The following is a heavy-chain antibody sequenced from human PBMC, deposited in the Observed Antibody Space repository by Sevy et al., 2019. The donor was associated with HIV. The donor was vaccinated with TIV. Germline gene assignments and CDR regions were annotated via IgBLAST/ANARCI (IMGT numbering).Heavy chain of an antibody. J-gene: IGHJ6*02. D-gene: IGHD3-22*01. CDR1: DGSISSYY. V-gene: IGHV4-59*01. Sequence: SETLSLTCTVSDGSISSYYWSWIRQPPGKGLEWIGYIYYSGSTNYNPSLKSRVTISVDTSKNQFSLKLSSVTAADTAVYYCARLTQYYYDSSGYSYYYYGMDVWGQGTTVTVSS. CDR3: ARLTQYYYDSSGYSYYYYGMDV. CDR2: IYYSGST.